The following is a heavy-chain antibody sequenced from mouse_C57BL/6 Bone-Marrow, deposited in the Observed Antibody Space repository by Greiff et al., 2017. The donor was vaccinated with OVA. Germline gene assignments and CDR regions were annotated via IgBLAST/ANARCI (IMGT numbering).Heavy chain of an antibody. CDR1: GYTFTNYW. V-gene: IGHV1-63*01. D-gene: IGHD1-1*01. J-gene: IGHJ4*01. Sequence: VQLKQSGAELVRPGTSVKMSCKASGYTFTNYWIGWAKQRPGHGLEWIGVIYPGGGYTNYNEKFKGKATLTADKSSSTAYMQMSSLTSEDSAIYYCARSTTVNAMDYWGQGTSVTVSS. CDR2: IYPGGGYT. CDR3: ARSTTVNAMDY.